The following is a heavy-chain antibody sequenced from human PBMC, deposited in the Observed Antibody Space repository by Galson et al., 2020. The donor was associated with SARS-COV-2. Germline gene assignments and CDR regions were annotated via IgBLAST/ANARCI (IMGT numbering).Heavy chain of an antibody. J-gene: IGHJ4*02. D-gene: IGHD6-13*01. CDR3: ARMSSSRWYVYY. CDR2: IKQGGSEK. V-gene: IGHV3-7*01. CDR1: GFTFSSYW. Sequence: GESLKISCAASGFTFSSYWMSWVRQAPGKGLEWVANIKQGGSEKYYVDSVKGRFTISRDNAKNSLYLQMNSLRAEDTALYYCARMSSSRWYVYYGCQGGLVIFS.